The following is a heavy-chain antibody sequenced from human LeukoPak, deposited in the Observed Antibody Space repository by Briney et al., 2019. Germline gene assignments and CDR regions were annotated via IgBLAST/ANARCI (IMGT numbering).Heavy chain of an antibody. D-gene: IGHD2-15*01. CDR3: ARQADNNWFDS. V-gene: IGHV1-2*02. CDR1: GYTFTGYY. CDR2: INPNSGVT. J-gene: IGHJ5*01. Sequence: ASVKVSCKASGYTFTGYYMHWVRHAPGQGLEWMGWINPNSGVTKYAQKFQGRVTMSRDTSISTAYMELSRLRSDDSAVFYCARQADNNWFDSWGQGTLVTVSS.